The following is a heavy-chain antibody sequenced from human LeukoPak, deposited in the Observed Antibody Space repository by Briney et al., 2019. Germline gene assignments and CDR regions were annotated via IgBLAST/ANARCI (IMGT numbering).Heavy chain of an antibody. D-gene: IGHD3-3*01. CDR1: GYTFTSYG. Sequence: ASVKVSCKASGYTFTSYGISWVRQAPGQGLEWMGWISAYNGNTNYAQKLQGRVTMTRDTSTSTAYMELSRLRSDDTAVYYCAFLRSLEWPPQFYFDYWGQGTLVTVSS. J-gene: IGHJ4*02. CDR2: ISAYNGNT. CDR3: AFLRSLEWPPQFYFDY. V-gene: IGHV1-18*01.